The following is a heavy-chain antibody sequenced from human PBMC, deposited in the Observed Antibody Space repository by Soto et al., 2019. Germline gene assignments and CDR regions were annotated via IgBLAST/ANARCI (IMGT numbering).Heavy chain of an antibody. CDR1: GGTFSSYA. V-gene: IGHV1-69*12. D-gene: IGHD5-18*01. CDR3: ARVAGYSYVDY. J-gene: IGHJ4*02. CDR2: IIPIFGTA. Sequence: QVQLVQSGAEVKKPGSSVKVSCKASGGTFSSYAISWVRQAPGQGLEWMGGIIPIFGTANYAQKFQGRVTLTADESTSTDCMELRSLRSEDTAVYYCARVAGYSYVDYWGQGTLVTVSS.